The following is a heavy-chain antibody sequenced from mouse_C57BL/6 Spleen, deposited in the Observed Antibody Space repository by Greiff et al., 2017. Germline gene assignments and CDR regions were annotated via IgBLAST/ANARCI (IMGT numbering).Heavy chain of an antibody. CDR2: IHPNSGST. J-gene: IGHJ2*01. CDR1: GYTFTSYW. CDR3: ARGPNWDEDY. Sequence: QVQLQQPGAELVKPGASVKLSCKASGYTFTSYWMHWVKQRLGQGLEWIGMIHPNSGSTNYNEKFKSKDTLTVDKSSSTAYMQLSSLTSEDSAVYYCARGPNWDEDYWGQGTTLTVSS. V-gene: IGHV1-64*01. D-gene: IGHD4-1*01.